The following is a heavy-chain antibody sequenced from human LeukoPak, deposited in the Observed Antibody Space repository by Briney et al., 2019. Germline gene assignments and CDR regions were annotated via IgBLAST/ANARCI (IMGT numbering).Heavy chain of an antibody. V-gene: IGHV4-59*12. CDR3: ARVAAAGNYYFDY. J-gene: IGHJ4*02. CDR2: IYYSGSA. Sequence: PSETLSLTCTVSSGSISSDYWNWIRQPPGKGLEWIGYIYYSGSAIYNPSLKSRVTISVDTSKNQFSLKLSSVTAADTAVYFCARVAAAGNYYFDYWGQGTLVTVSS. D-gene: IGHD6-13*01. CDR1: SGSISSDY.